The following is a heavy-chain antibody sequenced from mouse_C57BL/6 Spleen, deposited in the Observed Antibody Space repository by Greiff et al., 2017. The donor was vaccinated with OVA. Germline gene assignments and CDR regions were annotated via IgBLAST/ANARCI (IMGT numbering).Heavy chain of an antibody. CDR1: GYTFTSYW. CDR2: IYPGSGST. V-gene: IGHV1-55*01. Sequence: VKLKESGAELVKPGASVKMSCKASGYTFTSYWITWVKQRPGQGLEWIGDIYPGSGSTNYNEKFKSKATLTVDTSSSTAYMQLSSLTSEDSAVYYCARSYGSSPWFAYWGQGTLVTVSA. CDR3: ARSYGSSPWFAY. J-gene: IGHJ3*01. D-gene: IGHD1-1*01.